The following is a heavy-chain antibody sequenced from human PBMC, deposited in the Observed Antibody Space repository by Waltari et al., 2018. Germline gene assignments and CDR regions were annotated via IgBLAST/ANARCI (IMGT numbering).Heavy chain of an antibody. V-gene: IGHV4-59*11. CDR1: GGPISSHS. CDR3: ARDPNGSGSY. D-gene: IGHD3-10*01. J-gene: IGHJ4*02. CDR2: IHYRGST. Sequence: VQLQESGPGLVKPSETLSLTCTVSGGPISSHSWSWIRQPPGKGLDWIWYIHYRGSTNYHPTLRSRVTISVDTAKNQFSLKLSSVAAADTAVYYCARDPNGSGSYWGQGTLVTVSS.